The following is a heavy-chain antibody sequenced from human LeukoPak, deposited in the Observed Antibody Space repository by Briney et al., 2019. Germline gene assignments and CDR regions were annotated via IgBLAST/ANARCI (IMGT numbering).Heavy chain of an antibody. J-gene: IGHJ6*03. D-gene: IGHD1-7*01. CDR3: ARDRLGITGTIYYYMDV. CDR1: GGTFSIYA. Sequence: SVKVSCKASGGTFSIYAISWVRQAPGQGLEWMGGIIPIFGTANYAQKFQGRVTITTDESTSTAYMELSSLRSEDTAVYYCARDRLGITGTIYYYMDVWGKGTTVTVSS. CDR2: IIPIFGTA. V-gene: IGHV1-69*05.